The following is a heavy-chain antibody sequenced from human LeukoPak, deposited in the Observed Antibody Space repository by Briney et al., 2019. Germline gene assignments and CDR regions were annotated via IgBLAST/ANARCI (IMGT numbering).Heavy chain of an antibody. CDR3: ARDWSIAVAGTGVFDY. CDR2: INHSGST. CDR1: GGSFSGYY. Sequence: SETLSLTCAVYGGSFSGYYWSWIRQPPGKGLEWIGEINHSGSTNYNPSLKSRVTISVDTSKNQFSLKLSSVTAADTAVYYCARDWSIAVAGTGVFDYWGQGTLVTVSS. V-gene: IGHV4-34*01. J-gene: IGHJ4*02. D-gene: IGHD6-19*01.